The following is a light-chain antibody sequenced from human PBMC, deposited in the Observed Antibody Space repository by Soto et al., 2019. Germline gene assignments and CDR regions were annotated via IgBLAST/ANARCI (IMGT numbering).Light chain of an antibody. J-gene: IGKJ1*01. CDR3: QQYGTSPRT. V-gene: IGKV3-20*01. CDR1: QSVISSY. Sequence: EFVLTQSPGTLSLSPGEGATLSCRASQSVISSYLAWYQQKPGQAPRLLIYGASARATGIPDRFSGSGSGTGFTLTIRRLEPEDFAVYYCQQYGTSPRTFGQGTKVDIK. CDR2: GAS.